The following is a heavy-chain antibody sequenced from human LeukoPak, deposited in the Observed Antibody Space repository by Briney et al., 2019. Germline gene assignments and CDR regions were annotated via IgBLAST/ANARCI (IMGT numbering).Heavy chain of an antibody. CDR1: GFTFTSSV. CDR2: IVVGSGNT. V-gene: IGHV1-58*02. CDR3: AVRDYDFWRGYHS. D-gene: IGHD3-3*01. J-gene: IGHJ4*02. Sequence: SMKVSCKASGFTFTSSVMQWVRQARGQRLEWIGWIVVGSGNTNYAQKFQERVTITRDMSTSTAYMELSSLRSEDTAVYYCAVRDYDFWRGYHSWGQGTLVTVSS.